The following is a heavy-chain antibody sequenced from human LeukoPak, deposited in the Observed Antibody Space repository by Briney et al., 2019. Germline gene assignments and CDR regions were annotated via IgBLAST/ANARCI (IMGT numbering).Heavy chain of an antibody. CDR1: GFTFSSFW. D-gene: IGHD6-19*01. J-gene: IGHJ4*02. Sequence: GGSLRLSCAASGFTFSSFWMHWVRQAPGKGLAWVSRINSVGSSTSYADSVKGRFTISRDNAKNTLYLQMNNLRAEDTAVYYCARERTSGWDAFDFWGQGTLVTVSS. CDR2: INSVGSST. V-gene: IGHV3-74*01. CDR3: ARERTSGWDAFDF.